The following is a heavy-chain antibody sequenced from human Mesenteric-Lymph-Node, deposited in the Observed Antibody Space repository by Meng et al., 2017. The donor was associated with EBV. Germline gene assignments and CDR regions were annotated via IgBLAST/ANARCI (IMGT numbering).Heavy chain of an antibody. Sequence: PQWGAGQVNPAGVLSLTGAVYRGPFIGYYCSRIRKPPGKGLEWLGEIDHSGSTNYTPSLPSRVTISVDTSKTQFSLKLSSVTASDTAVYYCARPWLGRFDYWGQGTLVTVSS. D-gene: IGHD6-19*01. V-gene: IGHV4-34*01. CDR3: ARPWLGRFDY. CDR2: IDHSGST. CDR1: RGPFIGYY. J-gene: IGHJ4*02.